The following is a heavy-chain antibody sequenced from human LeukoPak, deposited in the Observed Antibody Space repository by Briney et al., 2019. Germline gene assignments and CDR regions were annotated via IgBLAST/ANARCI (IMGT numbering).Heavy chain of an antibody. J-gene: IGHJ4*02. V-gene: IGHV4-59*01. CDR2: IYNSATT. Sequence: PSETLSLTCAVSGGSISNYYWSWIRQPPGKGLEWIGYIYNSATTRYNPSLMSRVTMSVDTSKNQFSLKLRSVTAADTAVYYCARALRGTDFDYWGQGTLVTVSS. CDR3: ARALRGTDFDY. D-gene: IGHD2-15*01. CDR1: GGSISNYY.